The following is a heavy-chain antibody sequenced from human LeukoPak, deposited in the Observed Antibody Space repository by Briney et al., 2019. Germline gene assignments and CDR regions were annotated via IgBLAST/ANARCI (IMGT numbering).Heavy chain of an antibody. CDR1: VGSINTKNW. CDR3: ARGIQYSSGWYGARYWFDP. J-gene: IGHJ5*02. V-gene: IGHV4-4*02. CDR2: VYYTGGT. D-gene: IGHD6-19*01. Sequence: SETLSLTCAVSVGSINTKNWWHWIRQSPGKGLEWIAEVYYTGGTNYNPSLKSRVTISVDASKNQFSLKLSSVTAADTAVYYCARGIQYSSGWYGARYWFDPWGQGTLVTVSS.